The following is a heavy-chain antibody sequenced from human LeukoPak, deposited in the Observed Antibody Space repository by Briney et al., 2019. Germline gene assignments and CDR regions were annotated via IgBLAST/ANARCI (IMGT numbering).Heavy chain of an antibody. D-gene: IGHD1-1*01. J-gene: IGHJ4*02. Sequence: GGSLRLSCAASGFTFSNYAMSWVRQAPGKGLGWVSGITGRSTYYADSVKGRFTISRDISKNTLYVQMNRLRAEDTAVYYCAKVVGTSGWYFDYWGQGTLVTVSS. CDR3: AKVVGTSGWYFDY. CDR2: ITGRST. CDR1: GFTFSNYA. V-gene: IGHV3-23*01.